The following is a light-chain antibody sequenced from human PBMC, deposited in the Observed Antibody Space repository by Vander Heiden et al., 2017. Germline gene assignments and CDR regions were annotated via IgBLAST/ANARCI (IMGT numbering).Light chain of an antibody. Sequence: DIVMTQSPLSLPVTPGEPASISCRSSQSLLHSNGYNYLHWYLQKPGQSPQLLIYWGSNRASGVPDRFSGSGSGTDFTLQISRVEAEDVGVYYCKQALQTPYTFGQGTKLEIK. CDR1: QSLLHSNGYNY. CDR2: WGS. CDR3: KQALQTPYT. J-gene: IGKJ2*01. V-gene: IGKV2-28*01.